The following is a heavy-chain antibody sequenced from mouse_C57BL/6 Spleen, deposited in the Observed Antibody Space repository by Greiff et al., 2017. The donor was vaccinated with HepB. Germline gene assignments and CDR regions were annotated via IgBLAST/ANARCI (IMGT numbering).Heavy chain of an antibody. CDR1: GYTFTSYW. CDR2: IDPSDSYT. J-gene: IGHJ1*03. V-gene: IGHV1-69*01. Sequence: QVQLQQPGAELVMPGASVKLSCKASGYTFTSYWMHWVKQRPGQGLEWIGEIDPSDSYTTYNQKFKGKSTLTVDKSSSTAYMQLSSLTSEDSAVYYCAQSKPSYWYFDVWGTGTTVTVSS. CDR3: AQSKPSYWYFDV.